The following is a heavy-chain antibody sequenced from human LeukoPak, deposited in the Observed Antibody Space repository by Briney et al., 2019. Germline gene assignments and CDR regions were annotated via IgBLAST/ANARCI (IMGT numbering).Heavy chain of an antibody. Sequence: SETLSLTCTVSGGSISSYYWSWIRQPPGKGLEWIGYIYYSGSTNYNPSLKSRVTISVDTSKNQFSLKLSSVTAADTAVYYCASITGGYLHYYGMDVWGQGTTVTVSS. V-gene: IGHV4-59*12. J-gene: IGHJ6*02. D-gene: IGHD1-14*01. CDR1: GGSISSYY. CDR3: ASITGGYLHYYGMDV. CDR2: IYYSGST.